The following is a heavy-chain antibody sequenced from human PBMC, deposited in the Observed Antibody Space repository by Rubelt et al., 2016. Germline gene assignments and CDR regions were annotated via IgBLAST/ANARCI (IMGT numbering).Heavy chain of an antibody. CDR3: ARTYRYYSDY. Sequence: QLQLQESGPGLVKPSQTLSLTCTVSGGSISSGGYYWTWIRQHPGKGLEWIGYIYYSGSTYYNPSLTSRVTISVDTSKNQFSRKVYSVTAADTAVYYCARTYRYYSDYWGQGTLVTVSS. V-gene: IGHV4-31*03. CDR2: IYYSGST. CDR1: GGSISSGGYY. D-gene: IGHD1-26*01. J-gene: IGHJ4*02.